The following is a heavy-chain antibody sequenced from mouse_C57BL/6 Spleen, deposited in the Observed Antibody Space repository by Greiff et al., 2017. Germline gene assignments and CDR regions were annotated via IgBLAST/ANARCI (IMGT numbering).Heavy chain of an antibody. CDR3: ARVYGSSYGAWFAY. Sequence: VNVVESGAELVKPGASVKMSCKASGYTFTTYPIEWMKQNHGKSLAWIGNFHPYNDDTKYNEKFKGKATLTVEKSSSTVYLELSRLTSDDSAVYYCARVYGSSYGAWFAYWGQGTLVTVSA. D-gene: IGHD1-1*01. CDR2: FHPYNDDT. V-gene: IGHV1-47*01. CDR1: GYTFTTYP. J-gene: IGHJ3*01.